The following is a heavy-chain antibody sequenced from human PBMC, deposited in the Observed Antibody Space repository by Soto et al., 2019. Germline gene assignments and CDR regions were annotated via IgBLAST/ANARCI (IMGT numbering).Heavy chain of an antibody. CDR1: GGNISSGGYY. V-gene: IGHV4-31*03. CDR2: INYSGNT. J-gene: IGHJ4*02. CDR3: ARAAYDILTGYYFDY. Sequence: SEIMSLTYTVAGGNISSGGYYCSWKNKHPGKGLEWIGNINYSGNTYYNPSLKSRVTISVDTSKNQLSLKLSSVTAADTAVYYCARAAYDILTGYYFDYWGQGTLVTVSS. D-gene: IGHD3-9*01.